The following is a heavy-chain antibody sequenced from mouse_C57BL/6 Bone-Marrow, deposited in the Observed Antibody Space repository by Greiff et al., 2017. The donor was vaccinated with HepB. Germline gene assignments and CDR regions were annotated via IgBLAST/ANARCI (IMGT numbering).Heavy chain of an antibody. Sequence: VQGVESGAELARPGASVKLSCKASGYTFTSYGISWVKQRTGQGLAWIGEIYPRRGNTYYNEKFKGKATLTADKSSSTAYMELRSLPSEDSAVYFCARRGGWLLRFAYWGQGTLVTVSA. CDR1: GYTFTSYG. J-gene: IGHJ3*01. CDR2: IYPRRGNT. V-gene: IGHV1-81*01. D-gene: IGHD2-3*01. CDR3: ARRGGWLLRFAY.